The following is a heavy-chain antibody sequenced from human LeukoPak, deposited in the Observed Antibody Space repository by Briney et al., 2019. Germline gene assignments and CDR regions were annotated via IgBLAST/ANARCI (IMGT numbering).Heavy chain of an antibody. Sequence: PGGSLRLSYAASGFTFSDYYMSWIRQAPGKGLEWVSYISSSGSTIYYADSVKGRFTISRDNAKNSLYLQMNSLRAEDTAVYYCARDFLAAAGSYYFDYWGQGTLVTVSS. V-gene: IGHV3-11*04. J-gene: IGHJ4*02. D-gene: IGHD6-13*01. CDR2: ISSSGSTI. CDR1: GFTFSDYY. CDR3: ARDFLAAAGSYYFDY.